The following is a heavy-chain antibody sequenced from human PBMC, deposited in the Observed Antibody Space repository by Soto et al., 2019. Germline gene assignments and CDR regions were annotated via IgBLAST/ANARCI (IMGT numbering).Heavy chain of an antibody. V-gene: IGHV1-69*13. D-gene: IGHD6-19*01. J-gene: IGHJ4*02. CDR3: WDTNVAEDWDY. CDR2: IIPIFGTA. CDR1: GGTFSSYA. Sequence: SVKVSCKASGGTFSSYAISWVRQAPGQGLEWMGGIIPIFGTANYAQKFQGRVTITADESTSTAYLQMDSLRTDDTAVYYCWDTNVAEDWDYWGQGTQVTVSS.